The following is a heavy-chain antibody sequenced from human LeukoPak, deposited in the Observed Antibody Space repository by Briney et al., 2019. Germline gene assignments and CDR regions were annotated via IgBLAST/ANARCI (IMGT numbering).Heavy chain of an antibody. J-gene: IGHJ4*02. V-gene: IGHV4-34*01. D-gene: IGHD1-1*01. CDR2: INHSGST. CDR3: AASGLELDY. CDR1: GGSFSGYY. Sequence: SETLSLTCAVYGGSFSGYYWSWIRQPPGKGLEWIGEINHSGSTNYNPSLKSRVTISVDMSKNQFSLKLSSVTAADTAVYYCAASGLELDYWGQGTLVTVSS.